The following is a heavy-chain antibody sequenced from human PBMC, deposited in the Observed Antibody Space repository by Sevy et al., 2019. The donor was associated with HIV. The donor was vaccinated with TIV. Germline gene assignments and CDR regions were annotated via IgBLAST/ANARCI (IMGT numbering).Heavy chain of an antibody. CDR2: ISYDGSNK. V-gene: IGHV3-30*18. Sequence: GGSLRLSCAASGFTFSSYGMHWVRQAPGKGLEWVAVISYDGSNKYYADSVKGRFTISRDNSKNTLYLQMNSLRAEDTAVYYCAKDLSKGDYYYCGMDVWGQGTTVTVSS. CDR1: GFTFSSYG. CDR3: AKDLSKGDYYYCGMDV. D-gene: IGHD3-16*02. J-gene: IGHJ6*02.